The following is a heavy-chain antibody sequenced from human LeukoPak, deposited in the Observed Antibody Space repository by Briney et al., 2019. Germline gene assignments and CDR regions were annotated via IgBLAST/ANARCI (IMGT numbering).Heavy chain of an antibody. CDR2: IYYSGYT. V-gene: IGHV4-59*01. J-gene: IGHJ6*03. CDR3: ARTTMVRGTYYMDV. Sequence: PSETLSLTCTVFGGSISSYYWSWIRQPPGKGLEWIGYIYYSGYTNYNPSLKSRVTISVDTSKNQFSLKLSSVTAADTAVYYCARTTMVRGTYYMDVWGKGTTVTISS. D-gene: IGHD3-10*01. CDR1: GGSISSYY.